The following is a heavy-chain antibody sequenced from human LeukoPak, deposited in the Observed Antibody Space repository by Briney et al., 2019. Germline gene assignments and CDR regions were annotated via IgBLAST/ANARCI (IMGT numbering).Heavy chain of an antibody. J-gene: IGHJ4*02. CDR3: ARDHRLGSPGGY. Sequence: GASVKVSCKASGGTFSSYAISWVRQAPGQGLEWMGGIIPILGIANYAQKFQGRVTITAGKSTSTAYMELSSLRSEDAAVYYCARDHRLGSPGGYWGQGTLVTVSS. CDR2: IIPILGIA. CDR1: GGTFSSYA. V-gene: IGHV1-69*10. D-gene: IGHD1-26*01.